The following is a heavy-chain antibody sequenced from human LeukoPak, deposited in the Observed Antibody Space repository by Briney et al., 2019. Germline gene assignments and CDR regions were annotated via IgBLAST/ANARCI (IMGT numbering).Heavy chain of an antibody. CDR2: IYYSGST. CDR1: GGSISSYY. J-gene: IGHJ5*02. V-gene: IGHV4-59*01. Sequence: SETLSLTCTVSGGSISSYYWSWIRQPPGEGLEWIGYIYYSGSTNYNPSLKSRVTISVDTSKNQFSLKLSSVTAADTAVYYCARGQLWFTNWFDPWGQGTLVTVSS. D-gene: IGHD5-18*01. CDR3: ARGQLWFTNWFDP.